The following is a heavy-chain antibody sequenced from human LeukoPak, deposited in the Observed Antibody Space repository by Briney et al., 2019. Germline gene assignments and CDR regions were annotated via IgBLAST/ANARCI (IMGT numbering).Heavy chain of an antibody. V-gene: IGHV4-59*12. D-gene: IGHD4-17*01. Sequence: SETLSLTCTVSGGSISVYYWSWIRQPPGKGLEWIGYIYNSGSTNYNPSLKSRVTISVDTSKNQFSLRLSSVTAADTAVYYCARDSPNGDYGSDYWGQGTLVTVSS. CDR2: IYNSGST. CDR1: GGSISVYY. J-gene: IGHJ4*02. CDR3: ARDSPNGDYGSDY.